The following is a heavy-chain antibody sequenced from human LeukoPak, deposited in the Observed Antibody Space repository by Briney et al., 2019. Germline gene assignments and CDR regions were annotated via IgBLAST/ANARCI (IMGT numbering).Heavy chain of an antibody. Sequence: PSETLSLTCTVSRGSMNSYYWSWVRQAPGKGLEWIGYIYYTGGEINYNRSLKSRLTISVDTCKNQFSLMLTSVTAADTAVYYCARQPANTAAFDIWAPGTMVTVS. J-gene: IGHJ3*02. V-gene: IGHV4-59*08. CDR2: IYYTGGEI. D-gene: IGHD2-21*02. CDR1: RGSMNSYY. CDR3: ARQPANTAAFDI.